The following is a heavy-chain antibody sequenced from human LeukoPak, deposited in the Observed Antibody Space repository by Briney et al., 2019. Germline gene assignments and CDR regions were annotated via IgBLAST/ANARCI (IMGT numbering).Heavy chain of an antibody. D-gene: IGHD5-18*01. CDR2: INHSGST. Sequence: SETLSLTCAVYGGSFSGYYWSWLRQPPGKGLEWIGEINHSGSTNYNPSLKSRVTISVDTSKNQFSLKLSSVTAADTAVYYRARGLRYSFGHHANDYWGQGTLVTVSS. CDR3: ARGLRYSFGHHANDY. J-gene: IGHJ4*02. V-gene: IGHV4-34*01. CDR1: GGSFSGYY.